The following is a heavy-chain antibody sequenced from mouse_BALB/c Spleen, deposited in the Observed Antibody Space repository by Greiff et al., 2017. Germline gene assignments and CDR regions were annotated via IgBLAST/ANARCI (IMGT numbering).Heavy chain of an antibody. CDR1: GYTFTSYV. Sequence: VQLQHSGPELVKPGASVKMSCKASGYTFTSYVMHWVKQKPGQGLEWIGYINPYNDGTKYNEKFKGKATLTSDKSSSTAYMELSSLTSEDSAVYYCARSGWFHYFDYWGQGTTLTVSS. J-gene: IGHJ2*01. CDR2: INPYNDGT. D-gene: IGHD1-1*02. CDR3: ARSGWFHYFDY. V-gene: IGHV1-14*01.